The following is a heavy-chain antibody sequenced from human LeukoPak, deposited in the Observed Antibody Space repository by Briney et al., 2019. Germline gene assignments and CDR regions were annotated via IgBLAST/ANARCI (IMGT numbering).Heavy chain of an antibody. CDR1: GYTFTSYG. CDR3: ARDTPYDILTGSNNWFDP. J-gene: IGHJ5*02. Sequence: GASVKVACKASGYTFTSYGISWVRQAPGQGLEWMGWISAYNGNTNYAKNLQGRVTMTTDTSTSTAYMELRSLRSDDTAVYYCARDTPYDILTGSNNWFDPWGQGTLVTVSS. V-gene: IGHV1-18*04. D-gene: IGHD3-9*01. CDR2: ISAYNGNT.